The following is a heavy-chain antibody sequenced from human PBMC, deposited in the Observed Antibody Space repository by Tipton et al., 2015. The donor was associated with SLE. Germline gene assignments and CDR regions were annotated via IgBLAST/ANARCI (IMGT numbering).Heavy chain of an antibody. CDR1: GGSISSYDH. D-gene: IGHD4-17*01. J-gene: IGHJ2*01. Sequence: TLTLTCTVSGGSISSYDHWSWIRQSAGKGLEWIGRIYTSGDRDYNPSLRSRVTMSIDASQNRASLRLKSVSAADTAVYYCARGSDGEYVRYFDVWGPGTLVTVSS. CDR3: ARGSDGEYVRYFDV. CDR2: IYTSGDR. V-gene: IGHV4-4*07.